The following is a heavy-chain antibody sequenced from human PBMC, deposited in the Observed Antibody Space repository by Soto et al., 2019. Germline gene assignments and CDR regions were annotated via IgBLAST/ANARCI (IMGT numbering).Heavy chain of an antibody. J-gene: IGHJ4*02. Sequence: QVQLVQTGAEVKKPGASVKVSCKASGYIFTSYYMDWVRQAPGQGLEWMGVVNPTAGTSNYAQKFQGRLSMTSDTSTTTVHMELSSLTSEDTAVYYCVRRDYYGSGRDDYWGPGTLVTVSS. CDR1: GYIFTSYY. D-gene: IGHD3-10*01. V-gene: IGHV1-46*03. CDR3: VRRDYYGSGRDDY. CDR2: VNPTAGTS.